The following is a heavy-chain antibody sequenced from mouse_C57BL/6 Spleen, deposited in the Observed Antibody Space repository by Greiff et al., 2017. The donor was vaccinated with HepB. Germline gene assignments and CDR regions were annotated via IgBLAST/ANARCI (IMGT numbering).Heavy chain of an antibody. D-gene: IGHD2-3*01. CDR2: ISSGGDYI. CDR3: TREGLLQGFDY. V-gene: IGHV5-9-1*02. Sequence: EVKLMESGEGLVKPGGSLKLSCAASGFTFSSYAMSWVRQTPEKRLEWVAYISSGGDYIYYADTVKGRFTISRDNARNTLYLQMSSLKSEDTAMYYCTREGLLQGFDYWGQGTTLTVSS. J-gene: IGHJ2*01. CDR1: GFTFSSYA.